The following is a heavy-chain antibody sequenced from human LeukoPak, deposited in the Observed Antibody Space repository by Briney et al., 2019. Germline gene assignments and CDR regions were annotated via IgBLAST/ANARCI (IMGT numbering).Heavy chain of an antibody. J-gene: IGHJ4*02. CDR1: GASVNSGNYY. CDR2: IYTSGST. D-gene: IGHD1-26*01. CDR3: TRGGELMNF. Sequence: PSQTLSLTCTVSGASVNSGNYYWTWIRQPAGKRLEWIGRIYTSGSTNYNPPLKSRVTISIDASKNQFSLRLSSVTAADTAVYYCTRGGELMNFWGQGTLVTVSS. V-gene: IGHV4-61*02.